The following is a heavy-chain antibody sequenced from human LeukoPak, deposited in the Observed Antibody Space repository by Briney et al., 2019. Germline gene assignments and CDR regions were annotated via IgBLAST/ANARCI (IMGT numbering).Heavy chain of an antibody. Sequence: GASVKVSCKASGYTFTGYYMHWVRQAPGQGLEWMGWINPNSGGTNYAQKFQGRVTMTRDTSISTAYMELSRLRSDDTAVYYCARWIRHYYDSSPNAFDIWGQGTMVTVSS. CDR1: GYTFTGYY. CDR3: ARWIRHYYDSSPNAFDI. CDR2: INPNSGGT. V-gene: IGHV1-2*02. J-gene: IGHJ3*02. D-gene: IGHD3-22*01.